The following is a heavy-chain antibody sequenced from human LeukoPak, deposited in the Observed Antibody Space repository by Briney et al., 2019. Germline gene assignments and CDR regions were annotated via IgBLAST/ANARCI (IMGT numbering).Heavy chain of an antibody. CDR3: ARGPVIVVVPAAMSL. Sequence: ASVKVSCKASGGTFSSYAISWVRQAPGQGLEWMGWINTNTGNPTYAQGFTGRFVFSLDTSVTTAYLQINSLKAEDTAVYYCARGPVIVVVPAAMSLWGQGTLVTVSS. CDR1: GGTFSSYA. D-gene: IGHD2-2*01. V-gene: IGHV7-4-1*02. CDR2: INTNTGNP. J-gene: IGHJ4*02.